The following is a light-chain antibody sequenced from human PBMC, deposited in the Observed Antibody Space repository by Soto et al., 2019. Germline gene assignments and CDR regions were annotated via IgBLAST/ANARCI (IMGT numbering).Light chain of an antibody. CDR2: GAS. CDR1: QGLSGN. CDR3: QQYNKWPLT. V-gene: IGKV3-15*01. J-gene: IGKJ4*01. Sequence: VMSQSTSTLSVSSGDGVTLSCRASQGLSGNLAWYQQKPGQAPRLLIYGASTRATGIPARFSGSGSGTEFTLTISSLQSEDFAVYYCQQYNKWPLTFGGGTKVDI.